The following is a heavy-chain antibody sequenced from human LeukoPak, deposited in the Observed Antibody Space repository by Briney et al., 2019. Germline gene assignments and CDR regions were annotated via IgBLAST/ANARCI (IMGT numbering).Heavy chain of an antibody. CDR3: ARVLMGSTRFDP. J-gene: IGHJ5*02. CDR1: GGSISSGGYY. V-gene: IGHV4-31*03. D-gene: IGHD3-10*01. Sequence: TLSLTCTVSGGSISSGGYYWSWIRQPPGKGLEWIGYIYYSGSTYYNPSLKSRVTISVDTSKNQFSLKLSSVTAADTAVYYCARVLMGSTRFDPWGQGTLVTVSS. CDR2: IYYSGST.